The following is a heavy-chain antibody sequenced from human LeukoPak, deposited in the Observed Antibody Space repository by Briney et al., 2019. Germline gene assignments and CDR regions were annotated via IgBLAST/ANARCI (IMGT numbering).Heavy chain of an antibody. CDR3: ARGAETGFDF. J-gene: IGHJ4*02. CDR1: GFTFSAYD. CDR2: IGKRGDT. V-gene: IGHV3-13*01. D-gene: IGHD1-14*01. Sequence: GGSLRLSCAASGFTFSAYDMHWVRQAAGKGLEWVSSIGKRGDTYYIDSVKGRFTISRENAKNSLYLQMNSLRTGDTAVYYCARGAETGFDFWGQGILVTVSS.